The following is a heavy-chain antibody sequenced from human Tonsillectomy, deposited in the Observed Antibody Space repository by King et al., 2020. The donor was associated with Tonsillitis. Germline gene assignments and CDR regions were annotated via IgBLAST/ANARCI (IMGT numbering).Heavy chain of an antibody. CDR2: IYSGGST. CDR3: ARERGAPYYFDY. D-gene: IGHD3-10*01. Sequence: VQLVESGGGLVQPGGSLRLSCAASGFTVSSNYMSWVRQAPGKGLEWVSVIYSGGSTYYADSVKGRFTISRDNSRNTLYLQMNSLRAEDTAVYYCARERGAPYYFDYWGQGTLVTVSS. V-gene: IGHV3-66*01. J-gene: IGHJ4*02. CDR1: GFTVSSNY.